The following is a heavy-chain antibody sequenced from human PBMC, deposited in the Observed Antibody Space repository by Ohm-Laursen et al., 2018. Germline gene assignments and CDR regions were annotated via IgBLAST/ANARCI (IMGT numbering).Heavy chain of an antibody. J-gene: IGHJ6*02. CDR3: AKGGQWELHYYYYGMDV. CDR2: ISYDGSNK. V-gene: IGHV3-30*18. Sequence: SLRLSCSASGFTFSSYGMHWVRQAPGKGLEWVAVISYDGSNKYYADSVKGRFTISRDNSKNMLYLQMNSLRAEDTAVYYCAKGGQWELHYYYYGMDVWGQGTTVTVSS. D-gene: IGHD1-26*01. CDR1: GFTFSSYG.